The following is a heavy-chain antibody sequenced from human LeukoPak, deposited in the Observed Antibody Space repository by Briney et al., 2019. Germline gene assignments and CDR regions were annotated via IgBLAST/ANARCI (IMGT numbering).Heavy chain of an antibody. J-gene: IGHJ6*02. CDR2: ISYDGSNK. CDR3: AKDLEYSSSWYWDYYYYYGMDV. D-gene: IGHD6-13*01. CDR1: GFTFSSYG. Sequence: AGGSLRLSCAASGFTFSSYGMHWVRQAPGKGLEWVAVISYDGSNKYYADSVKGRFTISRDNSKNTLYLQMNSLRAEDTAVYYCAKDLEYSSSWYWDYYYYYGMDVWGQGTTVTVSS. V-gene: IGHV3-30*18.